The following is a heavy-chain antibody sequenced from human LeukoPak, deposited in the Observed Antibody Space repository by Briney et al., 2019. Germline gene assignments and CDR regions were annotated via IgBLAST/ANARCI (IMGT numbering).Heavy chain of an antibody. D-gene: IGHD3-10*01. Sequence: PGGPLLLSGASSRSTFSNFSLSGCRRPPGRGLRGSPTITGSGGSTYYEASMKGRFTVSRDNSKITLFVQMNSLRAEDTAVYCCAKDLRYYSGSGTYYRSLYYYYGMDVWGQGTTVTVSS. V-gene: IGHV3-23*01. CDR3: AKDLRYYSGSGTYYRSLYYYYGMDV. CDR1: RSTFSNFS. CDR2: ITGSGGST. J-gene: IGHJ6*01.